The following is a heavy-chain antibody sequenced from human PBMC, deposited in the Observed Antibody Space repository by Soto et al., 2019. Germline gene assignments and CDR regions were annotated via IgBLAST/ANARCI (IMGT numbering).Heavy chain of an antibody. CDR3: ARDPDGYEGGWFDP. D-gene: IGHD5-18*01. CDR2: ISAYNGNT. CDR1: GYTFTSYG. V-gene: IGHV1-18*04. J-gene: IGHJ5*02. Sequence: SSVKVSCKASGYTFTSYGISWVRQAPGQGLEWMGWISAYNGNTNYAQKLQGRVTMTTDTSTSTAYMELRSLRSDDTAVYYCARDPDGYEGGWFDPWGQGTLVTVAS.